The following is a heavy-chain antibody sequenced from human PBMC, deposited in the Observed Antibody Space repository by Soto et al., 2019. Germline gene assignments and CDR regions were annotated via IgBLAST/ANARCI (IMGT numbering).Heavy chain of an antibody. CDR3: ARDKS. Sequence: PGGALRLSFGASWFTLKNNYMGWVRQAPGKGLEWVSLIYSGDSTYYTDSVKGRFTISRDSSKNTLYLQMSSLRAEDTAVYYCARDKSWGPGTLVTVSS. CDR1: WFTLKNNY. J-gene: IGHJ5*02. CDR2: IYSGDST. V-gene: IGHV3-53*01.